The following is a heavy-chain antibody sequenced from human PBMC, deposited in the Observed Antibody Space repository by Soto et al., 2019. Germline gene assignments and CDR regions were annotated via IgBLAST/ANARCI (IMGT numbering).Heavy chain of an antibody. J-gene: IGHJ4*02. CDR1: GGTFSTYA. V-gene: IGHV1-69*12. D-gene: IGHD5-18*01. CDR3: ASGIQLWLRRIHNGYSG. Sequence: QVQLVQSGAEVKKPESSVKVSCKAPGGTFSTYAISWVRQAPGQGLEWMGGIIPMFGTANYAQRFQDRVTSTADESTNTVSMELSSLRSEDTAVYFCASGIQLWLRRIHNGYSGWGQGTLVTVSS. CDR2: IIPMFGTA.